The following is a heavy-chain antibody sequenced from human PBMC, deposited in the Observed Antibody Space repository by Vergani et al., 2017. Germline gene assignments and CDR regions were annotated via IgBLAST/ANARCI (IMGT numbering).Heavy chain of an antibody. V-gene: IGHV4-34*01. J-gene: IGHJ4*02. D-gene: IGHD3-10*01. Sequence: QVQLQQWGAGLLKPSETLSLTCAVYGGSFSGYYWSWIRQPPGKGLEWIGYIYYSGSTYYNPSLKSRVTISVDTSKNQFSLKLSSVTAAYTAVYYCARASSRELLTFDYWGQGTLVTVSS. CDR2: IYYSGST. CDR3: ARASSRELLTFDY. CDR1: GGSFSGYY.